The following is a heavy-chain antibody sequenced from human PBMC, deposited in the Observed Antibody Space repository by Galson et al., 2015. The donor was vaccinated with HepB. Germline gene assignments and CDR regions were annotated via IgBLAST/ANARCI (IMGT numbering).Heavy chain of an antibody. CDR3: ARYTGTYLGYDY. V-gene: IGHV3-33*01. CDR2: IWLDASKK. CDR1: GYSFSSYG. J-gene: IGHJ4*02. D-gene: IGHD1-7*01. Sequence: SLRLSCAGSGYSFSSYGMHWVRQAPGKGLEWVAVIWLDASKKYYADSVKGRFIISRDNADDTLFLQMNSLRVEDTAIYYCARYTGTYLGYDYWGQGALVAVSS.